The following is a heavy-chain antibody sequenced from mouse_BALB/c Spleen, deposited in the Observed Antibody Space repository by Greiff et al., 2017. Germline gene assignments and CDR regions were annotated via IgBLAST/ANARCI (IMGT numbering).Heavy chain of an antibody. J-gene: IGHJ3*01. CDR3: ARQDGYYVAY. V-gene: IGHV5-17*02. D-gene: IGHD2-3*01. CDR2: ISSGSSTI. CDR1: GFTFSSFG. Sequence: EVQRVESGGGLVQPGGSRKLSCAASGFTFSSFGMHWVRQAPEKGLEWVAYISSGSSTIYYADTVKGRFTISRDNPKNTLFLQMTSLRSEDTAMYYCARQDGYYVAYWGQGTLVTVSA.